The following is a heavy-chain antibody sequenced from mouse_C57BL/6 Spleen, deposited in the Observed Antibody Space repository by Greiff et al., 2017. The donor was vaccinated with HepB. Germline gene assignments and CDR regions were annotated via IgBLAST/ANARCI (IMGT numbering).Heavy chain of an antibody. J-gene: IGHJ1*03. V-gene: IGHV6-3*01. CDR1: GFTFSNYW. D-gene: IGHD1-1*01. Sequence: EVKVEESGGGLVQPGGSMKLSCVASGFTFSNYWMNWVRQSPEKGLEWVAQIRLKSDNYATHYAESVKGRFTISRDDSKSSVYLQMNNLRAEDTGIYYCTGGSSYGYFDVWGTGTTVTVSS. CDR2: IRLKSDNYAT. CDR3: TGGSSYGYFDV.